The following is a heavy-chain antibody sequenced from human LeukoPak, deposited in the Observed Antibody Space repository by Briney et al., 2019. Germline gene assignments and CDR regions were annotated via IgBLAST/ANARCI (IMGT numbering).Heavy chain of an antibody. J-gene: IGHJ4*02. V-gene: IGHV3-30*18. D-gene: IGHD3-16*02. CDR3: AKESYVWGSYRPGYFDY. CDR1: GFTFSSYG. CDR2: ISYDGSNK. Sequence: PGGSLRLSCAASGFTFSSYGMHWVRQAPGKGLEWVAVISYDGSNKYYADSVKGRFTISRDNSKNTLYLQMNSLRAEDTAVYYCAKESYVWGSYRPGYFDYWGQGTLVTVSS.